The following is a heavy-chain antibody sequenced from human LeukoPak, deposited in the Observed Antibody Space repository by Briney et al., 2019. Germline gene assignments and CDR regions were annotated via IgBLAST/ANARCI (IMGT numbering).Heavy chain of an antibody. J-gene: IGHJ4*02. CDR2: IKQDGSEK. CDR1: GFTFSSYW. CDR3: ATDVVVIPGRGPNDY. V-gene: IGHV3-7*03. D-gene: IGHD2-2*01. Sequence: GGSLRLSCAASGFTFSSYWMSWVRQAPGKGLEWVANIKQDGSEKYYVDPVKGRFTISRDNAKNSLYLQMNSLRAEDTAVYYCATDVVVIPGRGPNDYWGQGTLVTVSS.